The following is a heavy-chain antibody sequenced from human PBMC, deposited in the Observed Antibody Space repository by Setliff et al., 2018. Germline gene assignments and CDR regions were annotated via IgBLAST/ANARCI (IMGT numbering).Heavy chain of an antibody. CDR1: GFTFGDFA. V-gene: IGHV3-23*01. D-gene: IGHD3-22*01. Sequence: GGSLRLSCEASGFTFGDFAMPWVRQAPGKGLEWVSGIGGSGDRIFYADSVKGRFTISRDNSKNTLYLHMNSLRVEDTAVYSCAKWGGSLDSIGYYLGPFDHWGQGTLVTVSS. CDR2: IGGSGDRI. J-gene: IGHJ4*02. CDR3: AKWGGSLDSIGYYLGPFDH.